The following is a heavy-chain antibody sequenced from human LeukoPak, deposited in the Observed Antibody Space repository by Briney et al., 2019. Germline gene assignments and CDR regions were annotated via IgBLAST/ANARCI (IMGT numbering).Heavy chain of an antibody. CDR2: IYTSGST. Sequence: SETLSLTCTVAGGSISSYYWSWIRQPAGKGLEWIGRIYTSGSTNYNPSLKSRVTMSVDTSKNQFSLKLSSVTAADTAVYYCARDWAKYCSSTSCQGVVDPWGQGTLVTVSS. V-gene: IGHV4-4*07. D-gene: IGHD2-2*01. J-gene: IGHJ5*02. CDR1: GGSISSYY. CDR3: ARDWAKYCSSTSCQGVVDP.